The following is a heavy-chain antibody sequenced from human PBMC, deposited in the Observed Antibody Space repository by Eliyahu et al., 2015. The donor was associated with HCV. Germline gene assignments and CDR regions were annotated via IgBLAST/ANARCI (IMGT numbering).Heavy chain of an antibody. Sequence: TFSSYAISWVRQAPGQGLEWMGRIIPILGIANYAQKFQGRVTITADKSTSTAYMELSSLRSEDTAVYYCARQPPAYSSGWYAYWGQGTLVTVSS. D-gene: IGHD6-19*01. V-gene: IGHV1-69*04. J-gene: IGHJ4*02. CDR1: TFSSYA. CDR2: IIPILGIA. CDR3: ARQPPAYSSGWYAY.